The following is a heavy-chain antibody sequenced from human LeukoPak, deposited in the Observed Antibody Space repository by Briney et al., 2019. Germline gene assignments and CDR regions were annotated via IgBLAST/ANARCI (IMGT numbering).Heavy chain of an antibody. J-gene: IGHJ4*02. CDR1: GFSFSAHF. V-gene: IGHV3-72*01. D-gene: IGHD3-10*01. CDR3: ASGSYSFDY. Sequence: GGSLRLPCAASGFSFSAHFMDWVRQAPGKGLEWVGRIRNKANSYTTEYAASVKGRFSISRDDSKNSLYLQMNSLKIEDTAVYYCASGSYSFDYWGQGTLVTVSS. CDR2: IRNKANSYTT.